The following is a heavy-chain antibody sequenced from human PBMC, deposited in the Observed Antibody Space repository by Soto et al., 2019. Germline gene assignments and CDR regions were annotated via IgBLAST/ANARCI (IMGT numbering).Heavy chain of an antibody. CDR2: INHSGST. D-gene: IGHD3-10*01. V-gene: IGHV4-34*01. Sequence: SETLSLTCAVYGGSFSGYYWSWIRQPPGKGLEWIGEINHSGSTNYNPSLKSRVTISVDTSKNQFSLKLSSVTAADTAVYYCARVSITMVRGVLDYWGQGTLVTVSS. CDR1: GGSFSGYY. CDR3: ARVSITMVRGVLDY. J-gene: IGHJ4*02.